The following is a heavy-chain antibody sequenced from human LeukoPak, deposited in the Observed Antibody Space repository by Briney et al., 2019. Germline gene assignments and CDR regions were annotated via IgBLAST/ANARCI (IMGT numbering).Heavy chain of an antibody. J-gene: IGHJ3*02. Sequence: ASVNVSCKASGYSFATSSLAWVRQAPGQRLEWMGWISPNSGNTYYAQSLQGRVTMTTDTSTTTGYMELRSLRSDDTAIYYCTRVRDSSNWWGALDIWGQGTMVTVS. D-gene: IGHD6-13*01. CDR3: TRVRDSSNWWGALDI. V-gene: IGHV1-18*01. CDR2: ISPNSGNT. CDR1: GYSFATSS.